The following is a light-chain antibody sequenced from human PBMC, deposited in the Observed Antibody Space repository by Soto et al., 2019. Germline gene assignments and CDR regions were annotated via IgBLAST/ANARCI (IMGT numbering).Light chain of an antibody. Sequence: IPMTQSPSSLSASICHTVTITCRASQGISSYLAWYQQKAAKAPKLLIYSTSRLQSGVPSRFSGSGSGTNFTLTISSLQPEDFATYYCQHHNSYPLTFGGGTKVDIK. CDR1: QGISSY. V-gene: IGKV1D-16*01. CDR3: QHHNSYPLT. CDR2: STS. J-gene: IGKJ4*01.